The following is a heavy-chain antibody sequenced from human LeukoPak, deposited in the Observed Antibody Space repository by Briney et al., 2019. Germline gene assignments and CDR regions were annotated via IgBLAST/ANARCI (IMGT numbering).Heavy chain of an antibody. J-gene: IGHJ4*02. V-gene: IGHV3-48*01. CDR2: ISSTSSTI. CDR3: ARIRGYSYVFDY. CDR1: GFPFSSYS. Sequence: GGSLRLSCAASGFPFSSYSMNWVRQAPGKGLEWVSYISSTSSTIYYADSVKGRFTISRDNANNSLYLQMNSLRAEDTAVYYCARIRGYSYVFDYWGQGTLVTVSS. D-gene: IGHD5-18*01.